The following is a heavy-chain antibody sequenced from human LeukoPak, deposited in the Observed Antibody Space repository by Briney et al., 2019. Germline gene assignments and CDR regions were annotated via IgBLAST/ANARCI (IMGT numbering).Heavy chain of an antibody. D-gene: IGHD3-10*01. CDR1: GGSISSDVHY. V-gene: IGHV4-31*03. CDR2: IYYSGSS. Sequence: SQTLSLTCTVSGGSISSDVHYWNWIRHHPGKGLEWIGYIYYSGSSYYNPSLKSRLTISVYTSKNQFSLELTSVTAADTAVYYCARGSYRSGSYNWFDPWGQGTLVTVSS. J-gene: IGHJ5*02. CDR3: ARGSYRSGSYNWFDP.